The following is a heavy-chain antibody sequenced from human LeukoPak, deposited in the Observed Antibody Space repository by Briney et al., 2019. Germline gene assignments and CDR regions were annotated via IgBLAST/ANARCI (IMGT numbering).Heavy chain of an antibody. V-gene: IGHV3-21*01. Sequence: GGSLRLSCAASGFTFSSYAMSWVRQAPGKGLEWVSSISSSSSYIYYADSVKGRFTISRDNAKNSLYLQMNSLRAEDTAVYYCARGSGNYVGGPHFDYWGQGTLVTVSS. J-gene: IGHJ4*02. CDR2: ISSSSSYI. CDR1: GFTFSSYA. CDR3: ARGSGNYVGGPHFDY. D-gene: IGHD4-11*01.